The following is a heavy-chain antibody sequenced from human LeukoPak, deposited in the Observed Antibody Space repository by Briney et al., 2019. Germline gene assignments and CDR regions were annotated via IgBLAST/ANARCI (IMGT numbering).Heavy chain of an antibody. V-gene: IGHV1-18*01. CDR1: GYTFTSYG. CDR3: ALRITMVRGDPDFDY. CDR2: ISAYNGNT. Sequence: ASVKVSCKASGYTFTSYGISWVRQAPGQGLEWMGWISAYNGNTNYAQKLQGRVTMTEDTSTDTAYMELSSLRSEDTAVYYCALRITMVRGDPDFDYWGQGTLVTVSS. J-gene: IGHJ4*02. D-gene: IGHD3-10*01.